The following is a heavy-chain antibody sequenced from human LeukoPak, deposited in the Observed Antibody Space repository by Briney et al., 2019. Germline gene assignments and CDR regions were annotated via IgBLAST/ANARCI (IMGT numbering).Heavy chain of an antibody. Sequence: PSETLSLTCTVSGGSISSYYWSWIRQPPGKGLEWIGYIYYSGSTNYNPSLKSRVTISVDTSKNQFSLKLSSVTAADTAVYYCARLTGSGSYYNHTYYYYYMDVWGKGTTVTISS. CDR2: IYYSGST. J-gene: IGHJ6*03. CDR1: GGSISSYY. CDR3: ARLTGSGSYYNHTYYYYYMDV. D-gene: IGHD3-10*01. V-gene: IGHV4-59*01.